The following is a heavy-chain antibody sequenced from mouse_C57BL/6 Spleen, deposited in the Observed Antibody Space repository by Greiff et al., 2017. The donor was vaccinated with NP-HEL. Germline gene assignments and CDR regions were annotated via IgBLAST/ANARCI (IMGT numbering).Heavy chain of an antibody. CDR3: ASFDYDGKNAMDY. CDR1: GFTFSDYG. CDR2: ISSGSSTI. Sequence: EVQGVESGGGLVKPGGSLKLSCAASGFTFSDYGMHWVRQAPEKGLEWVAYISSGSSTIYYADTVKGRFTISRDNAKNTLFLQMTSLRSEDTAMYYCASFDYDGKNAMDYWGQGTSVTVSS. V-gene: IGHV5-17*01. D-gene: IGHD2-4*01. J-gene: IGHJ4*01.